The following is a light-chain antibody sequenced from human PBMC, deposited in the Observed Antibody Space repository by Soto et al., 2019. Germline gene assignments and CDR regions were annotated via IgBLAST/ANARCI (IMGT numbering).Light chain of an antibody. CDR3: NSYTSSSNLV. Sequence: QSALTQPASVSGSPGQSITISCTGTSSDVGNYNYVSWYQQHPGKAPKLMIYDVSNRPSGVSNRFSGSKSGNTASLTISGLQTEDEADYYCNSYTSSSNLVFGTGTKVTV. J-gene: IGLJ1*01. CDR2: DVS. CDR1: SSDVGNYNY. V-gene: IGLV2-14*03.